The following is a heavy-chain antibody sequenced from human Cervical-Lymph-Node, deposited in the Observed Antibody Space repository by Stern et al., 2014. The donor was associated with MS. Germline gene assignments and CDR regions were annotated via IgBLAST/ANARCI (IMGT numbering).Heavy chain of an antibody. CDR1: GFNFGIHS. J-gene: IGHJ4*02. CDR2: ISHTGATI. Sequence: VQLVESGGGLVQPGGSLRLSCAPSGFNFGIHSMIWVRQAPGQGLEWVSYISHTGATIYYADSVQGRFTISRDKADNSLYLQMNSLRAEDTAVYFCAREKHYYDDSGYNEGPLDYWGQGTLVTVSS. V-gene: IGHV3-48*01. CDR3: AREKHYYDDSGYNEGPLDY. D-gene: IGHD3-22*01.